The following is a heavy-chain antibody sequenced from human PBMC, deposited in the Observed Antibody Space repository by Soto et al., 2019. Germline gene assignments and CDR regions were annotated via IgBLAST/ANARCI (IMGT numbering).Heavy chain of an antibody. D-gene: IGHD6-13*01. CDR3: ARSGDSSSRSGVEYYVMDV. CDR2: IRNRGST. J-gene: IGHJ6*02. CDR1: GGSISSGGYY. V-gene: IGHV4-31*03. Sequence: QVQLQEPGPGLVKASQTLSLTCTVSGGSISSGGYYWNWIRQQPGKGLEWIGYIRNRGSTYYNPSLKCRVTISVDPSKNQFSLNLSSVTSADTVVYYCARSGDSSSRSGVEYYVMDVWGQGTTVTLSS.